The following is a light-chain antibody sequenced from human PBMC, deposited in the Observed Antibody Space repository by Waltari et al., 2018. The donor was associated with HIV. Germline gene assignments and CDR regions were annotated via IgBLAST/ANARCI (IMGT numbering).Light chain of an antibody. CDR1: QSVSSN. CDR3: QQYNNWPRA. Sequence: EIVMTQSPATLSVSPGERATLSCRTSQSVSSNLAWYQQKPGQAPRLLIYGASIRATGFPARFSVSGSGTEFTLTINSLQSEDFAIYYCQQYNNWPRAFGPGTKVDIK. CDR2: GAS. V-gene: IGKV3-15*01. J-gene: IGKJ3*01.